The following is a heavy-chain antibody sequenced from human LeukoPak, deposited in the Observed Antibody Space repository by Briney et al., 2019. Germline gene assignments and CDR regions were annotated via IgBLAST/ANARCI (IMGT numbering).Heavy chain of an antibody. J-gene: IGHJ4*02. CDR2: IKSKTDGGTT. CDR3: TTQTDTSGYEDY. V-gene: IGHV3-15*01. CDR1: GFTFSNAW. Sequence: GGSLRFSCAASGFTFSNAWMSWVRQAPGKGLEWVGRIKSKTDGGTTDYAAPVKGRFTISRDDSKNTLYLQMNSLKTEDTAVYYCTTQTDTSGYEDYWGQGTLVTVSS. D-gene: IGHD5-12*01.